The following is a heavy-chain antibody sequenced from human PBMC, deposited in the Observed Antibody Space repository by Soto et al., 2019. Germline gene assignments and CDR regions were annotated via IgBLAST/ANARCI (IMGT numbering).Heavy chain of an antibody. V-gene: IGHV4-59*12. Sequence: PSETLSLTCSVSGASISSYCWSWIRQPPGKGLEWLAYIYYSGSTSYNPSLKSRVTISQHTSNNQFSLELSSVTAADTAVYFCARGLITGSHYSGGWYYFDSWGQGTQVTVSS. J-gene: IGHJ4*02. CDR2: IYYSGST. CDR3: ARGLITGSHYSGGWYYFDS. CDR1: GASISSYC. D-gene: IGHD6-19*01.